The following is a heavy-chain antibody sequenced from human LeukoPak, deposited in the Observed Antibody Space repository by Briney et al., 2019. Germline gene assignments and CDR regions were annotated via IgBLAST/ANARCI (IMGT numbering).Heavy chain of an antibody. CDR2: IYPGDSDT. D-gene: IGHD3-16*02. Sequence: GESLKISCKGSGYSFTSYWIGWVRQMPGKGLEWMGIIYPGDSDTRYSPSFQGQVTISADKSISTAYLQWSSLKASDTAMYYCARLLHYGWGSYLGAAVDSWGQGTLVAVSS. CDR3: ARLLHYGWGSYLGAAVDS. J-gene: IGHJ4*02. V-gene: IGHV5-51*01. CDR1: GYSFTSYW.